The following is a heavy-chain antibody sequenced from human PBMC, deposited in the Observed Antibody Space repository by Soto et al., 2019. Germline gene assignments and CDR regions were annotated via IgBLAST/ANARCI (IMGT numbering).Heavy chain of an antibody. J-gene: IGHJ4*02. V-gene: IGHV1-18*01. D-gene: IGHD3-22*01. CDR3: ATDLEDDSSGYYYGVSY. Sequence: ASVKVSCKASGYTFTSYGISWVRQAPGQGLEWMGWISAYNGNTNYAQKFQGRVTMTEDTSTDTAYMELSSLRSEDTAVYYCATDLEDDSSGYYYGVSYWGQGTLVTVSS. CDR2: ISAYNGNT. CDR1: GYTFTSYG.